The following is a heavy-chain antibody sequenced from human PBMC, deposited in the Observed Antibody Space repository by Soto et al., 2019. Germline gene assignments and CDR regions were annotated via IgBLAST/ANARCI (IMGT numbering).Heavy chain of an antibody. CDR1: GGSISSSSYY. J-gene: IGHJ2*01. CDR2: IYYSGST. V-gene: IGHV4-39*01. Sequence: SETLSLTCTVSGGSISSSSYYWGWIRQPPGKGLEWIGSIYYSGSTYYNPSLKSRVTISVDTSKNQFSLKLSSVTAADTAVYYCATTYCGGDCPDWYFDLWGRGTLVT. D-gene: IGHD2-21*02. CDR3: ATTYCGGDCPDWYFDL.